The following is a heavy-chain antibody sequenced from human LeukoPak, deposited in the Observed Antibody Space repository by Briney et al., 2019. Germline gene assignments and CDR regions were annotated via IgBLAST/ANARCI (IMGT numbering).Heavy chain of an antibody. Sequence: GGSLRLSCAASGFSFSTYGMHWFRQAPGKGLEWVAAAQGDGRLQYYADSVKGRFTISKDISKSTLYVQMNSLRAEDTAVYYCATGGGFYYGHWGQGTLVTVSS. CDR1: GFSFSTYG. D-gene: IGHD3-22*01. V-gene: IGHV3-30*02. J-gene: IGHJ4*02. CDR3: ATGGGFYYGH. CDR2: AQGDGRLQ.